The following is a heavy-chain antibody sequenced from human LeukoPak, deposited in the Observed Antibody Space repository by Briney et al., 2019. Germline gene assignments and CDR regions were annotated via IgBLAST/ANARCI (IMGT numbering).Heavy chain of an antibody. CDR2: ISWNSGSI. J-gene: IGHJ4*02. CDR1: GFTFDDYA. CDR3: AKEYDLRLYFDY. V-gene: IGHV3-9*01. Sequence: GGSLRLSCAASGFTFDDYAMHWVRQAPGKGLEWVSGISWNSGSIGYADSVKGRFTISRDNAKNSLYLQMNSLRAEDTALYYCAKEYDLRLYFDYWGQGTLVTVSS. D-gene: IGHD1-1*01.